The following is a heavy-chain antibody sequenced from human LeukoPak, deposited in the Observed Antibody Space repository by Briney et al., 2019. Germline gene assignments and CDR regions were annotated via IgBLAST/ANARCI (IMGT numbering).Heavy chain of an antibody. CDR3: ARDREYYGSGSSTKFYYYGMDV. D-gene: IGHD3-10*01. CDR1: GGSISSGSYY. Sequence: SPSETLSLTCTVSGGSISSGSYYWSWIRQPAGKGLEWIGRIYTSGSTNYNPSLKSRVTISVDTSKNQFSLKLGSVTAADTAVYYCARDREYYGSGSSTKFYYYGMDVWGQGTTVTVSS. CDR2: IYTSGST. V-gene: IGHV4-61*02. J-gene: IGHJ6*02.